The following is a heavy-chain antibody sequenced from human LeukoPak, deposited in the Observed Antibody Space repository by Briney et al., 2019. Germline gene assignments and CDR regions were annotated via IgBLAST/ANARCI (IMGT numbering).Heavy chain of an antibody. D-gene: IGHD2-15*01. Sequence: GGSLRLSCAASGFTFSSYAMHWVRQAPGKGLEWVAVISYDGSNKYYADSVKGRFTISRDNSKNTLYLQMNSLRAEDTAVYYCAREGVVAATQDYFDYWGQGTLVTVSS. J-gene: IGHJ4*02. CDR2: ISYDGSNK. CDR3: AREGVVAATQDYFDY. CDR1: GFTFSSYA. V-gene: IGHV3-30-3*01.